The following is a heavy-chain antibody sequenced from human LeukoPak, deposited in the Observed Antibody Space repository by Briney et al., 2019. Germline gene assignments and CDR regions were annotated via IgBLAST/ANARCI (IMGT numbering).Heavy chain of an antibody. CDR3: ARVGAPIFYYYMDV. CDR2: INTNTGNP. V-gene: IGHV7-4-1*02. J-gene: IGHJ6*03. D-gene: IGHD3-9*01. Sequence: GASVKVSCKASGYTLTSYLMNWVRQAPGQGLEWMGWINTNTGNPTYAQGFTGRFVFSLDTSVSTAYLQISSLTAEDTAVYYCARVGAPIFYYYMDVWGKGTTVTVSS. CDR1: GYTLTSYL.